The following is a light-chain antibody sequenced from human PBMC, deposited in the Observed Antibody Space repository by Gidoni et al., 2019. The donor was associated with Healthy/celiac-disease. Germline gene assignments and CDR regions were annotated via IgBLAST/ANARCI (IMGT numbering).Light chain of an antibody. Sequence: DIQMTQSTSTLSASVGDRVTITFRASQSISSWLAWYQQKPGKAPKLLIYKASSLESGVPSRFSGSGSGTEFTLTISSLQPDDFATYYCQQYNSYWYTFGQGTKLEIK. J-gene: IGKJ2*01. CDR3: QQYNSYWYT. CDR1: QSISSW. V-gene: IGKV1-5*03. CDR2: KAS.